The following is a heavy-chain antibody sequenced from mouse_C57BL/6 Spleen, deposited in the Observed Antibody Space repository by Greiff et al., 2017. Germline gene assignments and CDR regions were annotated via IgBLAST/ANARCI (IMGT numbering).Heavy chain of an antibody. CDR3: TAYYSNYRAWFAY. Sequence: EVKLVESGGGLVQPGGSMKLSCVASGFTFSNYWMNWVRQSPEKGLEWVAQIRLKSDNYATHYAESVKGRFTISRDDSKSSVYLQMNNLRAEDTGIYYCTAYYSNYRAWFAYWGQGTLVTVSA. CDR1: GFTFSNYW. D-gene: IGHD2-12*01. J-gene: IGHJ3*01. CDR2: IRLKSDNYAT. V-gene: IGHV6-3*01.